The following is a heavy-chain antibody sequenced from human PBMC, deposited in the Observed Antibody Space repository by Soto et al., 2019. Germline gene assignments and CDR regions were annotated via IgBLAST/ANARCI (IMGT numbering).Heavy chain of an antibody. CDR3: ARGVVISISYYYYMDV. J-gene: IGHJ6*03. Sequence: ASVKVSCKASGYTFTSYEINWVRQATGQGLEWMGWMNPNSGDTGYSQKFQGRVTMTRNTSITTAYMELSSLRSEDTAVYYCARGVVISISYYYYMDVWGKGTTVTVSS. CDR2: MNPNSGDT. V-gene: IGHV1-8*01. CDR1: GYTFTSYE.